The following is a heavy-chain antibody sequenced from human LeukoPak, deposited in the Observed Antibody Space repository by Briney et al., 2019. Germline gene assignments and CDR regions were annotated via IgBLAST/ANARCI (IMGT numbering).Heavy chain of an antibody. D-gene: IGHD4-17*01. J-gene: IGHJ4*02. CDR1: GYTFTSYG. V-gene: IGHV1-18*04. CDR2: ISAYNGNT. Sequence: ASVKVSCKASGYTFTSYGISWVRQAPGQALEWMGWISAYNGNTNYAQKLQGGVTMTTDTSTSAAYMELRSLRSDDTAVYYCARDSSYGYGEHPASDYWGQGTLVTVSS. CDR3: ARDSSYGYGEHPASDY.